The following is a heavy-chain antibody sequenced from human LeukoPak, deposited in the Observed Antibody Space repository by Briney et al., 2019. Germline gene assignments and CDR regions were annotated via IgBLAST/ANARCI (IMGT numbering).Heavy chain of an antibody. Sequence: GGSLRLSCAASGFTFSSYWMSWVRQAPGKGLEWVANIKQDGSEKYYVHSVKGRFTISRDNAKNSLYLQMNSLRAEDTAVYYCARTAGLEYDSSGLFDYWGQGTLVTVSS. V-gene: IGHV3-7*03. D-gene: IGHD3-22*01. J-gene: IGHJ4*02. CDR1: GFTFSSYW. CDR2: IKQDGSEK. CDR3: ARTAGLEYDSSGLFDY.